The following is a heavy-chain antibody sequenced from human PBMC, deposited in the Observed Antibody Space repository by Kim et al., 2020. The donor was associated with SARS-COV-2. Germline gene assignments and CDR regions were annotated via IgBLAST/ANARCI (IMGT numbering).Heavy chain of an antibody. J-gene: IGHJ5*02. CDR1: GYSFTSYW. Sequence: GESLKISCKGSGYSFTSYWISWVRQMPGKGLEWMGRIDPSDSYTNYSPSFQGHVTISADKSISTAYLQWSSLKASDTAMYYCARPVGAVAGTRWFDPWGQGTLVTVSS. CDR3: ARPVGAVAGTRWFDP. V-gene: IGHV5-10-1*01. CDR2: IDPSDSYT. D-gene: IGHD6-19*01.